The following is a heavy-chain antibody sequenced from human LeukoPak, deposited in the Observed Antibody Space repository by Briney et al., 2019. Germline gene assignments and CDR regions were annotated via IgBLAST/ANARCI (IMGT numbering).Heavy chain of an antibody. CDR2: ISGSGGST. V-gene: IGHV3-23*01. D-gene: IGHD2-15*01. Sequence: GGSLRPSCAASGFTFSSYAMNWVRQAPGKGLEWVSAISGSGGSTYYADSVKGRFTISRDNSKNTLYLQMNSLRAEDTAVYYCAKDMVVVVAANYFDYRGQGTLVTVSS. CDR1: GFTFSSYA. CDR3: AKDMVVVVAANYFDY. J-gene: IGHJ4*02.